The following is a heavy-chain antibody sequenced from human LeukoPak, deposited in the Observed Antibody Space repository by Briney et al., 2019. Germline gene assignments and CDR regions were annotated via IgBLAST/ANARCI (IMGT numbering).Heavy chain of an antibody. CDR1: GFTFSSYW. J-gene: IGHJ5*02. Sequence: GGSLRLSCAASGFTFSSYWMHWVRQAPGKGLVWVSRISYDGGDPSYADSVKGRFTISRDNAKNTLYLQMNSLTAEDTAVYYCARGYSSRLYNWLDPWGQGTLVTVSP. D-gene: IGHD6-13*01. CDR3: ARGYSSRLYNWLDP. V-gene: IGHV3-74*01. CDR2: ISYDGGDP.